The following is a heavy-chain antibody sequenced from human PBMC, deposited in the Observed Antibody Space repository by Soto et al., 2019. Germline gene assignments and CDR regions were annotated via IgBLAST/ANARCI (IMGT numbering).Heavy chain of an antibody. CDR3: ARKPPSAIQGWAFGMDV. J-gene: IGHJ6*02. D-gene: IGHD2-2*01. CDR2: TVIGGGT. V-gene: IGHV3-53*02. CDR1: GFTVTGNY. Sequence: EVQLVETGGGLIQPGGSLRLSCAASGFTVTGNYIIWVRQPPGKGLEWVSTTVIGGGTNYADTVKGRFTVSRDNSKNTLYLQMNNLRVEDTAVYYCARKPPSAIQGWAFGMDVWGQGTTVFVSS.